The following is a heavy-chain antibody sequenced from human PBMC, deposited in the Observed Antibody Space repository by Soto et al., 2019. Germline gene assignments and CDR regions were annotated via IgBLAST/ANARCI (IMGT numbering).Heavy chain of an antibody. Sequence: PSQTLSLTCAISGDSVSSNTTAWNWIRQSPSRGLEWLGRTYYRSKWINDFAPSVRSRIFISADASENHFSLQLTSVTPEDTAVYFCTKGWSMSVWGQGTTVTVSS. D-gene: IGHD2-8*02. V-gene: IGHV6-1*01. CDR2: TYYRSKWIN. J-gene: IGHJ6*02. CDR1: GDSVSSNTTA. CDR3: TKGWSMSV.